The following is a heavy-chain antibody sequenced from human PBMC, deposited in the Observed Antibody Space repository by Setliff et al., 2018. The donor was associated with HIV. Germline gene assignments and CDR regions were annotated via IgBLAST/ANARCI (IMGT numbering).Heavy chain of an antibody. Sequence: SETLSLTCSVSGVSVNDYYWSWIRQPAGKGLEWIGRLYSGGTTNYNPSLKSRLTMSVDTSNNKFSLKLNSVTAADTAVYYCARDRDHKDTTYVRFDYWGHGILVTVS. D-gene: IGHD4-17*01. J-gene: IGHJ4*01. CDR3: ARDRDHKDTTYVRFDY. CDR1: GVSVNDYY. CDR2: LYSGGTT. V-gene: IGHV4-4*07.